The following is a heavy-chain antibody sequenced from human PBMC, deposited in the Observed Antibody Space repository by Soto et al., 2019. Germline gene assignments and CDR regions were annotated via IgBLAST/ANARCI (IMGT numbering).Heavy chain of an antibody. Sequence: PSETLSLTCSVSAGSISSYYWSWIRQPPGKGLEWIGYIYYSGSTNYNPSLKSRVTISVDTSKNQFSLKLSSVTAADTAVYYCARGYDFWSGYYYYYMDVWGKGTTVTVSS. CDR1: AGSISSYY. J-gene: IGHJ6*03. CDR2: IYYSGST. V-gene: IGHV4-59*01. CDR3: ARGYDFWSGYYYYYMDV. D-gene: IGHD3-3*01.